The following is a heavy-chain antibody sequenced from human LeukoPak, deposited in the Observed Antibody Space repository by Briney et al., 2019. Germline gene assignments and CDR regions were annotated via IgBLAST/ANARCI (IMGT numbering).Heavy chain of an antibody. D-gene: IGHD3-22*01. CDR3: ARDNGSGYYLGY. Sequence: SETLSLTCTVSGGSISSYYWSWIRQPPGKGLEWIGYIYYSGSTNYNPSLKSRVTISVDTSKNQFSLKLSSVTAADTAVYYCARDNGSGYYLGYWGQGTLVTVSS. CDR2: IYYSGST. V-gene: IGHV4-59*12. J-gene: IGHJ4*02. CDR1: GGSISSYY.